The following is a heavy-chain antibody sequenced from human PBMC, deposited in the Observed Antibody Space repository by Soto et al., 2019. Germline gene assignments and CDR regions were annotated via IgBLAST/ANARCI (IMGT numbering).Heavy chain of an antibody. CDR2: LRGSGSAGST. D-gene: IGHD5-12*01. Sequence: EVQLLESGGGLVQPGGSLRLSCAVSGFTFSRSAMSWVRQAPGKGLEWVSTLRGSGSAGSTYYADSVEGRFTTSRDNSKNTLYLQMNNLRAEDTAVYHCAKVRGLGYNGYDLHTFDIWGQGTMVTVSS. V-gene: IGHV3-23*01. CDR3: AKVRGLGYNGYDLHTFDI. J-gene: IGHJ3*02. CDR1: GFTFSRSA.